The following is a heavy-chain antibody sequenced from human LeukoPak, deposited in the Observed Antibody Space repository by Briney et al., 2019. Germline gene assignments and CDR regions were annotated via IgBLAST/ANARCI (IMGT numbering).Heavy chain of an antibody. Sequence: PGGSLRLSCAASGFTFSNAWMSWVRQAPGKGLEWVGFIRSKAYGGTTEYAASVKGRFTISRDDSKSIAYLQMNSLKTEDTAVYYCNSGEGNPRKYYFDYWGQGTLVTVSS. CDR1: GFTFSNAW. J-gene: IGHJ4*02. CDR2: IRSKAYGGTT. CDR3: NSGEGNPRKYYFDY. D-gene: IGHD2-21*01. V-gene: IGHV3-49*04.